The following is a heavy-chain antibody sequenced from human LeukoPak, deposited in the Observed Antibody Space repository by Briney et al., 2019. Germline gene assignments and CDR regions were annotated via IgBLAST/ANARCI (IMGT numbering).Heavy chain of an antibody. V-gene: IGHV4-39*01. J-gene: IGHJ4*02. Sequence: PSETLSLTCTVSGGSISSSSYYWGWIRQPPGKGLEWIGSIYYSGSTYYNPSLKSRVTISVDTSKNQFSLKLSSVTAADTAVYYCARPHYYDSSGYYDYWGQGTLVTVSS. CDR2: IYYSGST. CDR3: ARPHYYDSSGYYDY. CDR1: GGSISSSSYY. D-gene: IGHD3-22*01.